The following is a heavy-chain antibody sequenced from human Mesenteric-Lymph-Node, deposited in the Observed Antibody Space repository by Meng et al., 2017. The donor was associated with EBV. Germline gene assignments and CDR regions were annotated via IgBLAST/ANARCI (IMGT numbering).Heavy chain of an antibody. Sequence: QVQLQESGPGLVKPSGTLSLPCAVPGDSLTSTNWWSWVRQPPGKGLEWIGEIFHSGITNYNPSLKSRITLSVDKSKNLFSLNLSSVTAADTAVYFCARRREYSSGWPIDYWGQGTLVTVSS. CDR2: IFHSGIT. CDR1: GDSLTSTNW. J-gene: IGHJ4*02. CDR3: ARRREYSSGWPIDY. D-gene: IGHD6-19*01. V-gene: IGHV4-4*02.